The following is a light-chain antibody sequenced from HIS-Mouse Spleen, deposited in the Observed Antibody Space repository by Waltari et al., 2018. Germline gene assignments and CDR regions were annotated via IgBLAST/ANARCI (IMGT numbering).Light chain of an antibody. V-gene: IGLV2-23*01. Sequence: QSALTQPASVSGSPGQSITISCTGTSSDVGSYNLVSWYQQHPGKAPELWSYEGSKLRQGVSNRVSGSKTGKTASLTMAGLQAEDEADYYCCSYAGSSTLFGGGTKLTVL. J-gene: IGLJ3*02. CDR1: SSDVGSYNL. CDR2: EGS. CDR3: CSYAGSSTL.